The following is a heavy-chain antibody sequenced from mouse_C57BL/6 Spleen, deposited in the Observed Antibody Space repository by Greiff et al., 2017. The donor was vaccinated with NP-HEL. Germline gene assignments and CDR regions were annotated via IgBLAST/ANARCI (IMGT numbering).Heavy chain of an antibody. V-gene: IGHV1-53*01. CDR2: INPNNGGT. Sequence: QVQLQQPGTELVKPGASVKLSCKASGYTFTSYWMHWVKQRPGQGLEWIGNINPNNGGTSYNQKFKGKATLTVDKSSSTAYMELRSLTSEDSAVYYCARSEFSNYPYWGQGTTLTVSS. J-gene: IGHJ2*01. CDR1: GYTFTSYW. D-gene: IGHD2-5*01. CDR3: ARSEFSNYPY.